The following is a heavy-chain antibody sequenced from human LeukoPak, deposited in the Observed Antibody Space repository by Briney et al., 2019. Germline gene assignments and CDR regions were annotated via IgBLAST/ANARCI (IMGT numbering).Heavy chain of an antibody. J-gene: IGHJ4*02. Sequence: SDTLSLTCTLSGRSISSSSYSWGWIRETRWKGLERIGSIYYSGSSYYNPSIKSRVTISVDTSKNQFYLKLSSVTAADTAVYYCARHGSSYGYYYWGQGTLVTVSS. CDR3: ARHGSSYGYYY. CDR1: GRSISSSSYS. V-gene: IGHV4-39*01. CDR2: IYYSGSS. D-gene: IGHD5-18*01.